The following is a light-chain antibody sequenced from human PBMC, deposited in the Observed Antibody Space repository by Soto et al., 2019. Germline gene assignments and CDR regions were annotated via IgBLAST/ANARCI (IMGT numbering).Light chain of an antibody. CDR1: KLGDKY. CDR3: QAWDSSTAV. J-gene: IGLJ2*01. CDR2: QDS. Sequence: SSELTQPPSVSVSPGQTASITCSGDKLGDKYACWYQQKPGQSPVLVIYQDSKRPSGIPERFSGPNSGNTATLTISGTQAMDEADYYCQAWDSSTAVFGGGTKLTVL. V-gene: IGLV3-1*01.